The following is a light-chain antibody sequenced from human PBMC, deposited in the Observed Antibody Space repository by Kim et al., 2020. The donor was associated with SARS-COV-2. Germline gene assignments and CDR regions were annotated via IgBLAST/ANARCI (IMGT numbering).Light chain of an antibody. Sequence: GQRVPISWTGSSSNIGAGYDVHWYHQLPGTAPKLLIFGNSNRPSGVPDRFSGSKSGTSASLAVTGLQAEDEAVYYCQSFDNNLNWVFGGGTQLTVL. CDR3: QSFDNNLNWV. J-gene: IGLJ3*02. CDR1: SSNIGAGYD. V-gene: IGLV1-40*01. CDR2: GNS.